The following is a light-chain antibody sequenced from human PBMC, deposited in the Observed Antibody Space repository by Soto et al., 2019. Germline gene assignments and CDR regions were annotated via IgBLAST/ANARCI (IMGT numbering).Light chain of an antibody. CDR2: EVS. CDR1: SSDVGGYNY. Sequence: QSALTQPASVSGSPGQSITISCIGTSSDVGGYNYVSWYQHHPGRAPKLMIYEVSNWPSGVSNRFSGSKSGNTASLTISGLQAEDEADYYCSSYTSSSTLFGGGTKLTVL. CDR3: SSYTSSSTL. J-gene: IGLJ2*01. V-gene: IGLV2-14*01.